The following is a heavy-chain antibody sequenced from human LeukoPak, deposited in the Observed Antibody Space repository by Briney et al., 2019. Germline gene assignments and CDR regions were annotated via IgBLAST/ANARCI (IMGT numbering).Heavy chain of an antibody. D-gene: IGHD4-17*01. CDR1: GFTVSSNY. CDR3: ARNGDYVGGSYWYFDL. J-gene: IGHJ2*01. CDR2: IYSGGST. Sequence: GGSLRLSCAASGFTVSSNYMSWVRQAPGRGLEWASVIYSGGSTYYADSVKGRFTISRDNSKNTLYLQMNSLRAEDTAVYYCARNGDYVGGSYWYFDLWGRGTLVTVSS. V-gene: IGHV3-66*01.